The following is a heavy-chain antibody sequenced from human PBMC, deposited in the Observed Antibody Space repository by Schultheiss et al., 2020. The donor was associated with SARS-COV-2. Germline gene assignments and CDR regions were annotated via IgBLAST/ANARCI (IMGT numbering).Heavy chain of an antibody. J-gene: IGHJ3*02. CDR1: GFTVSSNY. Sequence: GGSLRLSCAASGFTVSSNYMSWVRQAPGKGLEWVGRIKSKTDGGTTDYAAPVKGRFTISRDDSKNTLYLQMNSLKTEDTAVYYCTTDPWGVYDAFDIWGQGTMVTVSS. D-gene: IGHD3-10*01. CDR3: TTDPWGVYDAFDI. CDR2: IKSKTDGGTT. V-gene: IGHV3-15*01.